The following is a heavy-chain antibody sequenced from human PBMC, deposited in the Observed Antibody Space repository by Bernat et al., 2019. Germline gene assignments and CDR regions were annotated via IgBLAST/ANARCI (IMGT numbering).Heavy chain of an antibody. CDR2: ISSSGGRT. CDR3: VRSRGRNLPEGYLDY. V-gene: IGHV3-64D*06. J-gene: IGHJ4*02. D-gene: IGHD2-2*01. CDR1: GFTFSGHV. Sequence: EVQLVESGGGVVQPGESLRLSCSASGFTFSGHVMHWVRQAPGKGLEYVSAISSSGGRTYDADSVKGRFTISRDNSKSTLFLQMDSLRTEDTAVYYCVRSRGRNLPEGYLDYWGQGTLVTVSS.